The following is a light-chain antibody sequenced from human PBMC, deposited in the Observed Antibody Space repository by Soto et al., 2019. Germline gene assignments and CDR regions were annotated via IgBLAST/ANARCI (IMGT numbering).Light chain of an antibody. J-gene: IGKJ4*01. CDR1: QGISTY. CDR2: AAS. CDR3: LQSYSTPLS. Sequence: DIQMTHSPSSLSASVGEGVTITCLASQGISTYLNWYQQKPGKAPKLLIYAASSLESGVPSRFSGSGSGTDFTLTISSLQPEDFATYYCLQSYSTPLSFGGGTKVDIK. V-gene: IGKV1-39*01.